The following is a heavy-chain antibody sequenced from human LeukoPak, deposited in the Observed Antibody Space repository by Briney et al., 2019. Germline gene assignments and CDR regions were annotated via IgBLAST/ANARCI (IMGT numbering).Heavy chain of an antibody. CDR1: GYRFTSYW. V-gene: IGHV5-51*01. J-gene: IGHJ4*02. CDR3: ARQSASSGWYPIDY. CDR2: IYPGDSDT. D-gene: IGHD6-19*01. Sequence: GESLQISCKGSGYRFTSYWIGWVRQLPGKGLGWMGIIYPGDSDTRYSPSFQGQVTISADKSISTAYLQWSSLKASDTAMYYCARQSASSGWYPIDYWGQGTLVTVSS.